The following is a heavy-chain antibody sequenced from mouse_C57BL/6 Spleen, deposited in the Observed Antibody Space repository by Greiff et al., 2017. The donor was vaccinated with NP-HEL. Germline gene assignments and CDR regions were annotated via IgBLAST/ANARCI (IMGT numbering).Heavy chain of an antibody. CDR1: GFTFSSYA. D-gene: IGHD4-1*01. CDR2: ISDGGSYT. J-gene: IGHJ2*01. Sequence: EVKLVESGGGLVKPGGSLKLSCAASGFTFSSYAMSWVRQTPEKRLEWVATISDGGSYTYYPDNVKGRFTISRDNAKNNLYLQMSHLKSEDTAMYYCARDRAWTGTRYYFDYWGQGTTLTVSS. V-gene: IGHV5-4*01. CDR3: ARDRAWTGTRYYFDY.